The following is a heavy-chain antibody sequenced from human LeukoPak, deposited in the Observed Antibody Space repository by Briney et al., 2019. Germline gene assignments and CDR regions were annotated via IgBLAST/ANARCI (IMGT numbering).Heavy chain of an antibody. CDR2: IHPNSGGT. Sequence: ASVKVSCKSSGYTFTGYYLHWVRQAPGQGLEWMGWIHPNSGGTNYAQKFQGRVTMTRDTSISTAYLDLSRLRSDDTAVYYCARVVVRDANNYKDYWGQGTLVTVSS. D-gene: IGHD5-24*01. CDR3: ARVVVRDANNYKDY. CDR1: GYTFTGYY. J-gene: IGHJ4*02. V-gene: IGHV1-2*02.